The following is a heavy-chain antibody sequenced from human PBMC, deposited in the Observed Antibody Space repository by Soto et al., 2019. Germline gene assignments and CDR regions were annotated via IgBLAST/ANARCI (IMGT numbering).Heavy chain of an antibody. CDR3: AKVQIGHSSGYYYYFDY. CDR1: GFTFDDYA. D-gene: IGHD3-22*01. V-gene: IGHV3-9*01. J-gene: IGHJ4*02. CDR2: ISWNSGSI. Sequence: SLRLSCAASGFTFDDYAMHWVRQAPGKGLEWVSGISWNSGSIGYADSVKGRFTISRDNAKNSLYLQMNSLRAEDTALYYCAKVQIGHSSGYYYYFDYWGQGTLVTVSS.